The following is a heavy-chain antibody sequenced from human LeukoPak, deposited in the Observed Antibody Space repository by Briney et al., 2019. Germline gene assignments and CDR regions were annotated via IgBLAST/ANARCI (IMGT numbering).Heavy chain of an antibody. J-gene: IGHJ4*02. CDR2: ISGSGDGA. CDR3: AKGYIQLWWFDY. V-gene: IGHV3-23*01. CDR1: GFTFSTYA. D-gene: IGHD2-21*01. Sequence: GGSLRLSCAASGFTFSTYAMSWVPHAPGKALQCVSLISGSGDGAHYADSVKGRFTISRDNSKNTVYLQMTNLRAEDTAVYYCAKGYIQLWWFDYWGQGTLVTVSS.